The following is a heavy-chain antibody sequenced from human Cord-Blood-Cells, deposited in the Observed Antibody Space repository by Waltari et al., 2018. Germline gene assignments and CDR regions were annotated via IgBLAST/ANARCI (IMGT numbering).Heavy chain of an antibody. CDR2: TCYRTKGYN. V-gene: IGHV6-1*01. Sequence: QVQLQQSGPGLVKPSQTLSLTCAISGDSVSSNSAAWNWIRQSPSRGLEWLGRTCYRTKGYNDNAVSVKSRITINPDTSKNQFSLQLNSVTPEDTAVYYCARELWIYYYYGMDVWGQGTTVTVSS. J-gene: IGHJ6*02. D-gene: IGHD5-12*01. CDR1: GDSVSSNSAA. CDR3: ARELWIYYYYGMDV.